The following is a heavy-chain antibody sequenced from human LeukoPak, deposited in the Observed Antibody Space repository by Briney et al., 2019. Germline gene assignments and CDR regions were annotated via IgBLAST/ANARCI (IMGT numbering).Heavy chain of an antibody. J-gene: IGHJ6*02. V-gene: IGHV3-11*01. CDR3: ARAPPNYYYYYGMDV. CDR2: ISSSGSTI. CDR1: GFTFSGYY. Sequence: PGGSLRLSCAASGFTFSGYYMSWIRQAPGKGLEWVSYISSSGSTIYYADSVKGRFTISRDNAKNSLYLQMNSLRAEDTAVYYCARAPPNYYYYYGMDVWGQGTTVTVSS.